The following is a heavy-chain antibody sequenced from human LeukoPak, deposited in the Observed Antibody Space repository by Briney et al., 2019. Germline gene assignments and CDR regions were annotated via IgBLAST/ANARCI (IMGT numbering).Heavy chain of an antibody. CDR3: VKRQCSSTHCYGFDY. CDR1: GFTYSSCV. J-gene: IGHJ4*02. V-gene: IGHV3-23*01. CDR2: ISGSGAST. Sequence: GGSLRLSCATSGFTYSSCVMAWVRQAPGKGLEWVSSISGSGASTYYAASVKGRFTISRDNSMNTLYLQMNSLRADDTAVYYCVKRQCSSTHCYGFDYWGQGTLVTVSS. D-gene: IGHD2-2*01.